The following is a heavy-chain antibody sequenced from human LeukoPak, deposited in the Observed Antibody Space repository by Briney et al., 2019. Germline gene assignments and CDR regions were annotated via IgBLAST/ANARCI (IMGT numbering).Heavy chain of an antibody. CDR3: ARDGSEPVIIGYYYYYMDV. CDR2: IKQDGSEK. J-gene: IGHJ6*03. CDR1: GFTFSSYW. V-gene: IGHV3-7*01. D-gene: IGHD3-3*01. Sequence: PGGSLRLSCAASGFTFSSYWMSWVRQAPGKGLEWVANIKQDGSEKYYVDSVKGRFTISRDNSKNTLYLQMNSLRAEDTAVYYCARDGSEPVIIGYYYYYMDVWGKGTTVTVSS.